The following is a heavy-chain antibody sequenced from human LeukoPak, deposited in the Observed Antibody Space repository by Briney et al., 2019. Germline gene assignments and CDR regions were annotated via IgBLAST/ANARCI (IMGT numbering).Heavy chain of an antibody. V-gene: IGHV1-2*02. D-gene: IGHD6-19*01. CDR1: GYTFTGHY. Sequence: ASVKVSYKASGYTFTGHYMHWVRQAPGQGLEWMGWISPNGADTDYAQRFQGRVTMTRDTSISTAYMELCRLRSDDTAVYYCARAAIAVAGDYHYHYMDVWGKGTTVTVSS. CDR2: ISPNGADT. J-gene: IGHJ6*03. CDR3: ARAAIAVAGDYHYHYMDV.